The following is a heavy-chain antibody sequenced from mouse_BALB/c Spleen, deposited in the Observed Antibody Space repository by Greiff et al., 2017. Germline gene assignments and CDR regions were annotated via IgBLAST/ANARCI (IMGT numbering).Heavy chain of an antibody. CDR1: GFTFSSYA. V-gene: IGHV5-6-5*01. CDR3: ARGYYGSSLWYFDV. CDR2: ISSGGST. Sequence: EVKLVESGGGLVKPGGSLKLSCAASGFTFSSYAMSWVRQTPEKRLEWVASISSGGSTYYPDSVKGRFTISRDNARNILYLQMSSLRSEDTAMYYWARGYYGSSLWYFDVWGAGTTVTVSS. J-gene: IGHJ1*01. D-gene: IGHD1-1*01.